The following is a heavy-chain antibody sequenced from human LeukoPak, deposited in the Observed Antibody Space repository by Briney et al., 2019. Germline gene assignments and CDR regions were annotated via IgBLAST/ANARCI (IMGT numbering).Heavy chain of an antibody. CDR2: TRNRVNSYTT. Sequence: PGGSLRLSCAASGFTFSDHYMDWVRQAPGKGLEWVGRTRNRVNSYTTEYAASVKGRFTISRDDSKNSLYLQMNSLKTEDTAVYYCARGHCSDGVCATGYYYMDVWGKGTTVTVSS. J-gene: IGHJ6*03. CDR3: ARGHCSDGVCATGYYYMDV. CDR1: GFTFSDHY. D-gene: IGHD2-8*01. V-gene: IGHV3-72*01.